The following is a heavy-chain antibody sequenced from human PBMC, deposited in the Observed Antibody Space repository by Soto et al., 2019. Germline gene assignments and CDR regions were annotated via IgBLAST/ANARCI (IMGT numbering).Heavy chain of an antibody. CDR2: VDASGNT. CDR1: GHSISADY. J-gene: IGHJ5*02. CDR3: ARDVGGSVVPHWFDP. D-gene: IGHD3-22*01. Sequence: QVQLQESGPGLVKASETLSLSCTVSGHSISADYWSWIRQPAGKRLEWIGRVDASGNTNYNPSLKSRVTMSVDTSKNQFFLKVTSVTAADTAMYFCARDVGGSVVPHWFDPWGQGALVTVSS. V-gene: IGHV4-4*07.